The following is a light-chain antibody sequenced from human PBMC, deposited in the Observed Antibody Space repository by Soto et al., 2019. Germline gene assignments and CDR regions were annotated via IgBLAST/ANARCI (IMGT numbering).Light chain of an antibody. CDR3: SSYAGAVV. V-gene: IGLV2-23*01. CDR1: GSNVENYNL. Sequence: QSALTQPASVSGSPGQSITISCTRTGSNVENYNLVSWYQHPPGKAPKLIIYEGSERPSGVSNRFSGAQSGHTASLTISGRQAEDEAGCYCSSYAGAVVFGGGTKLTVL. CDR2: EGS. J-gene: IGLJ2*01.